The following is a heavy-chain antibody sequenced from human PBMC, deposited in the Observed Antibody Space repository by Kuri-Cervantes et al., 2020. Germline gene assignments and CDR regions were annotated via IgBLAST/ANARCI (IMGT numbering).Heavy chain of an antibody. CDR1: GFTFSSYS. D-gene: IGHD2-15*01. CDR2: ISSSSSYI. V-gene: IGHV3-21*01. CDR3: ARRGVGASLHYYYYGMDV. Sequence: GGFLRLSCAASGFTFSSYSMNWVRQAPGKGLEWVSSISSSSSYIYYADSVKGRFTISRDNAKNSLYLQMNSLRAEDTAVYYCARRGVGASLHYYYYGMDVWGQGTTVTVSS. J-gene: IGHJ6*02.